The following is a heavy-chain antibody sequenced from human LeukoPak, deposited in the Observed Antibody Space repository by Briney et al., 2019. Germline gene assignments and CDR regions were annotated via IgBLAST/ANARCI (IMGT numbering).Heavy chain of an antibody. D-gene: IGHD2-15*01. CDR2: IRGSRGST. CDR3: AKEIGVTKLLVFDY. V-gene: IGHV3-23*01. J-gene: IGHJ4*02. CDR1: GFTFSSYA. Sequence: PGGSLRLSCAASGFTFSSYAMSWVRQAPGKGLEWVSAIRGSRGSTYYAVSVEGRFTISRDNSKNTLYLQMNRLRAEDTAVYYCAKEIGVTKLLVFDYWGQGTLVTVSS.